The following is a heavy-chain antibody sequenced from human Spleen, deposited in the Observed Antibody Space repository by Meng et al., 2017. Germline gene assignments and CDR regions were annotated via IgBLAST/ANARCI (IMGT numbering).Heavy chain of an antibody. V-gene: IGHV4-31*03. CDR2: IYYSGST. D-gene: IGHD1-26*01. CDR3: ARKIVGATVYFDY. J-gene: IGHJ4*02. Sequence: SETLSLTCTVSGGSISSGGYYRSWIRQHPGKGLEWIGYIYYSGSTYYNPSLKSRVTISVDTSKNQFSLKLSSVTAADTAVYYCARKIVGATVYFDYWGQGTLVTVSS. CDR1: GGSISSGGYY.